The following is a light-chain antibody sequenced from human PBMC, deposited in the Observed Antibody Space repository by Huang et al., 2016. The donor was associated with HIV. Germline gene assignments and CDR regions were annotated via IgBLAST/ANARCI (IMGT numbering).Light chain of an antibody. V-gene: IGKV1-39*01. J-gene: IGKJ2*01. CDR2: EAA. CDR3: QQSYSPSPFT. CDR1: QDIGRL. Sequence: DIQMTQSPSSLSASIGDRVIITCRASQDIGRLLNWYQQKPGKAPQLLIYEAAVLQTGVPSRFSGSGSGTHVTLTIRSLLPEDFATYYCQQSYSPSPFTFGLGTILDI.